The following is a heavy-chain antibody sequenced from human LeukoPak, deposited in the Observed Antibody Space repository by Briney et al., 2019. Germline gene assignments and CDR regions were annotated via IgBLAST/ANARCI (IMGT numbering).Heavy chain of an antibody. J-gene: IGHJ6*03. V-gene: IGHV3-30-3*01. CDR1: GFTFSSYA. CDR3: ARDPVVPAATLYYYYNYMDV. D-gene: IGHD2-2*01. CDR2: ISYDGSNK. Sequence: GGSLRLSCAASGFTFSSYAMHWVRQAPGKGLEWVAVISYDGSNKYYADSVKGRFTISRDNSKNTLYLQMNSLRAEDTAVYYCARDPVVPAATLYYYYNYMDVWGKGTTVTVSS.